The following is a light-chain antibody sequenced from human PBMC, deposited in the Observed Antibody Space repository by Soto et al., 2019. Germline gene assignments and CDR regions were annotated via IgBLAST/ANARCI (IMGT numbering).Light chain of an antibody. CDR3: MQALQTPIS. CDR2: LGS. J-gene: IGKJ5*01. V-gene: IGKV2-28*01. Sequence: DLVMTQSPLSLPVTPGEPASISCRSSQSLLHSDGYNYLDWYLQKPGQSPQLLMYLGSHRSSGVPDRFSGSGSGTDFTLKISRVEAEDVGVYYCMQALQTPISFGHGTRLEIK. CDR1: QSLLHSDGYNY.